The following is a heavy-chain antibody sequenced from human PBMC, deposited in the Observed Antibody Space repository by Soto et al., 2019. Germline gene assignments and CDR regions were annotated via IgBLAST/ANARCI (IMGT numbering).Heavy chain of an antibody. V-gene: IGHV4-4*02. CDR2: IYHSGST. J-gene: IGHJ4*02. CDR3: ARVSLTRIAVAGTSRPYYFDY. CDR1: GGSISSSNW. D-gene: IGHD6-19*01. Sequence: SETLSLTCAVSGGSISSSNWWSWVRQPPGKGLEWIGEIYHSGSTNYNPSLKSRVTISVDKSKNQFSLKLSSVTAADTAVYYCARVSLTRIAVAGTSRPYYFDYWGQGTLVTVSS.